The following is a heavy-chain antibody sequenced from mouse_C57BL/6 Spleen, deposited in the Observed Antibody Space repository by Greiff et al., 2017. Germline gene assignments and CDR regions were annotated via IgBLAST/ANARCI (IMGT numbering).Heavy chain of an antibody. D-gene: IGHD1-1*01. CDR3: ARGASITTVPFDY. V-gene: IGHV1-82*01. J-gene: IGHJ2*01. Sequence: VQLQQSGPELVKPGASVKISCKASGYAFSSSWMNWVKQRPGKGLEWIGRIYPGDGDTNYNGKFKGKATLTADKSSSTAYMQLSSLTSEDSAVYFCARGASITTVPFDYWGQGTTLTVSS. CDR1: GYAFSSSW. CDR2: IYPGDGDT.